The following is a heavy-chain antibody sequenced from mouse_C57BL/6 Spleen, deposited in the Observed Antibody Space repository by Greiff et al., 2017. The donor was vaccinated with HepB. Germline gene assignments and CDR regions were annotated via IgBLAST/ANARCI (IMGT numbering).Heavy chain of an antibody. CDR2: IHPNSGST. J-gene: IGHJ4*01. V-gene: IGHV1-64*01. Sequence: VKLVESGAELVKPGASVKLSCKASGYTFTSYWMHWVKQRPGQGLEWIGMIHPNSGSTNYNEKFKSKATLTVDKSSSTAYMQLSSLTSEDSAVYYCASNAAMDYWGQGTSVTVSS. CDR3: ASNAAMDY. CDR1: GYTFTSYW.